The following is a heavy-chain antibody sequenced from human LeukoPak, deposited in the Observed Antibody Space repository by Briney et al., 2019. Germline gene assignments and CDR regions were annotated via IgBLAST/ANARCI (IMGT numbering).Heavy chain of an antibody. J-gene: IGHJ4*02. D-gene: IGHD6-13*01. Sequence: SQTLSLTCAISEDSVSSKSAAWNWIRQSPSRGLEWLGRTYYRSKWSSGYAESVKSRLTISPDTSKNQFSLQLRSVTPEDTAVYYCARGPPLTQVAAPTVELYFDYWGQGTLVTVSS. CDR1: EDSVSSKSAA. CDR2: TYYRSKWSS. V-gene: IGHV6-1*01. CDR3: ARGPPLTQVAAPTVELYFDY.